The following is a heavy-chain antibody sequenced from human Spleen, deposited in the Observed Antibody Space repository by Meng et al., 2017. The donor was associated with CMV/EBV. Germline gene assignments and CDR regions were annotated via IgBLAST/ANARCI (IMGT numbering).Heavy chain of an antibody. Sequence: GGSLRLSCAASGFTFSSYWMHWVRQAPGKGLVWVSRINSDGSSTSYADSVKGRFTISRDNAKNTLYLQMNSLRAEDTAVYYCVKVADDSAGLLSYWGQGTLVTVSS. CDR3: VKVADDSAGLLSY. CDR2: INSDGSST. CDR1: GFTFSSYW. D-gene: IGHD6-19*01. J-gene: IGHJ4*02. V-gene: IGHV3-74*01.